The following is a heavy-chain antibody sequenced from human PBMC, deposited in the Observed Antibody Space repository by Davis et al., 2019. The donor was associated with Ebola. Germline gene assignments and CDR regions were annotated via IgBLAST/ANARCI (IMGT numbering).Heavy chain of an antibody. V-gene: IGHV3-33*01. CDR1: GFTFSSYG. D-gene: IGHD3-10*01. CDR2: IWYDGSNK. J-gene: IGHJ4*02. CDR3: ARGPHYYGSGSYYGDY. Sequence: PGGSLRLSCAASGFTFSSYGMHWVRQAPGKGLEWVAVIWYDGSNKYYADSVKGRFTISRDNSKNTLYLQMNSLRAEDTAVYYCARGPHYYGSGSYYGDYWGQGTLVTVSS.